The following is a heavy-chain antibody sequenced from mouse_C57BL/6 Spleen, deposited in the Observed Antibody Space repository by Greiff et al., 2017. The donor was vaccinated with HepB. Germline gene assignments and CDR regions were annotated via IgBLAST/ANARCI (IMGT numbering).Heavy chain of an antibody. Sequence: VQLQQSGAELVRPGTSVKLSCKASGYTFTSYWMHWVKQRPGQGLEWIGVIDPSDSYTNYNQKFKGKATLTVDPSSSTAYMQLSSLTSEDSAVYYCARGRVHFDYWGQGTTLTVSS. J-gene: IGHJ2*01. CDR3: ARGRVHFDY. CDR1: GYTFTSYW. V-gene: IGHV1-59*01. CDR2: IDPSDSYT.